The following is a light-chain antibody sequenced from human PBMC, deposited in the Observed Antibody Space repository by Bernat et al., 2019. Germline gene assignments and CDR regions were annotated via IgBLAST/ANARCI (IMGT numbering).Light chain of an antibody. CDR2: KVS. Sequence: DVVMTQSPLSLLVTLGQPASISCRSSQSLVHTDGNTYLNWFHQRPGQPPRRLIHKVSNRDSGIPDRLSGSGSGTYFTLEISRVEAEDAGLYYCMQGTHWPLWTFGQGTKVEIE. J-gene: IGKJ1*01. CDR3: MQGTHWPLWT. CDR1: QSLVHTDGNTY. V-gene: IGKV2-30*02.